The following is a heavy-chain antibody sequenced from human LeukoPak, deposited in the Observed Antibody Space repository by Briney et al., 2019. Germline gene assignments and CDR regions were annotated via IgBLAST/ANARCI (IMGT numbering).Heavy chain of an antibody. CDR1: GFTFSSYE. CDR3: ARDLRGSGNYEFDY. D-gene: IGHD3-10*01. J-gene: IGHJ4*02. Sequence: PGGSLRLSCAASGFTFSSYEMNWVRQAPGKGLEWVSYISSSGSTIYYADSVKGRFTISRDNTKNSLYLQMNGLRDDDTAVYYCARDLRGSGNYEFDYWGQGTLVTVSS. V-gene: IGHV3-48*03. CDR2: ISSSGSTI.